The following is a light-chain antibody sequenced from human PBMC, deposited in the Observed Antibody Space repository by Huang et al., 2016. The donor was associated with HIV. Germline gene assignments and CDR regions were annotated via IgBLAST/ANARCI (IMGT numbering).Light chain of an antibody. CDR1: QSLLHSDGNNY. Sequence: DIVMTQSPLSLPVTTGEAASISCRSSQSLLHSDGNNYVDWYLQKPGQSPQLLIYLGSSRAYGVPDRFSGSGSGTDFTLKISRVEAEDVGIYYCMQALQTRTFGQGTKVEIK. J-gene: IGKJ1*01. CDR3: MQALQTRT. CDR2: LGS. V-gene: IGKV2-28*01.